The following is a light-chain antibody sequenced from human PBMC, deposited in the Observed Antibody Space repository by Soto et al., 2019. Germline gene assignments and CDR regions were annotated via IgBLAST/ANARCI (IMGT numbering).Light chain of an antibody. CDR3: QQYDTFPYT. V-gene: IGKV1D-16*01. CDR2: AAS. J-gene: IGKJ2*01. Sequence: DIQLNQSPSSLSASVGDSITITCRASQGVSIWLAWYQQKPQKAPKSLMYAASSLHSGVPSRFSGSGSGTDFTLSTIRLQPEDFATYYCQQYDTFPYTFGQGTKLEMK. CDR1: QGVSIW.